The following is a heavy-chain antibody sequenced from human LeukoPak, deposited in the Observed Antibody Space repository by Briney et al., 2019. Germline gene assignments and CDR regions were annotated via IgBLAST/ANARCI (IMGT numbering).Heavy chain of an antibody. CDR1: GGSIRSYY. V-gene: IGHV4-4*07. CDR2: IYTSGSA. D-gene: IGHD1-26*01. CDR3: ARGGSRDAFDI. Sequence: AETLSLTCTASGGSIRSYYWSWIRQPAGKGLEWIGRIYTSGSATYNPSLKSRVTVSVDTSKHQFSLKLSSVTAADTAVYYCARGGSRDAFDIWGQGTMVTVSS. J-gene: IGHJ3*02.